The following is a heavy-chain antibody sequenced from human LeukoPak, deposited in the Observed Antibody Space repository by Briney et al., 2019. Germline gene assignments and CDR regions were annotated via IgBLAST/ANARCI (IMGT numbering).Heavy chain of an antibody. CDR2: IWYDGSKN. CDR1: GFXFRNYG. CDR3: ARAPYTTGRSFYFDS. Sequence: GGSLRLSCAASGFXFRNYGIHWVRQAPGKGLEWVAIIWYDGSKNYYADSVKGRFTISRDNFNNTLYLQMNSLRAEDTALYYCARAPYTTGRSFYFDSWGQGTLVTVSS. V-gene: IGHV3-33*01. J-gene: IGHJ4*02. D-gene: IGHD2-2*02.